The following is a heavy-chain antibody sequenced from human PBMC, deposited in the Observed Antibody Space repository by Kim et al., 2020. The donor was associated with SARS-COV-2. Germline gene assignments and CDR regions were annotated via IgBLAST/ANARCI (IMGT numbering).Heavy chain of an antibody. Sequence: SPSFQGQVTISADKSSSTAYLQWSSLKASDTAMYYCARPALSTVVSLPDYWGQGTLVTVSS. V-gene: IGHV5-51*01. CDR3: ARPALSTVVSLPDY. D-gene: IGHD4-17*01. J-gene: IGHJ4*02.